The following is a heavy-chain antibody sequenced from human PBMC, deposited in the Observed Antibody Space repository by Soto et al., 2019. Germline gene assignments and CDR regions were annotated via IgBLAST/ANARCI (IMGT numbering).Heavy chain of an antibody. J-gene: IGHJ2*01. V-gene: IGHV3-74*01. CDR2: INSDGSST. D-gene: IGHD1-26*01. CDR3: ARGGRLNWYFDL. CDR1: GFTFSSYW. Sequence: EVQLVESGGGLVQPGGSLRLSCAASGFTFSSYWMHWVRQAPGKGLVWVSRINSDGSSTSYAESVKGRFTISRDNAKNTLYLQMNSLRAEDTAVYYCARGGRLNWYFDLWGRGTLVTVSS.